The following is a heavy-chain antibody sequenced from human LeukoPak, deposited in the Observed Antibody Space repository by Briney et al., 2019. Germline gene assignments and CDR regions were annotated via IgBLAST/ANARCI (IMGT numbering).Heavy chain of an antibody. Sequence: XRSLRLSCAASGFTFSSYGMHWVRQAPGKGLEWVALIWYDGSNKYYADSVKGRLTISRDNSKNTLYLQMNSLRAEDTAVYYCAREGPRGNSQFDYWGQGTLVTVSS. D-gene: IGHD2/OR15-2a*01. V-gene: IGHV3-33*01. CDR2: IWYDGSNK. CDR1: GFTFSSYG. CDR3: AREGPRGNSQFDY. J-gene: IGHJ4*02.